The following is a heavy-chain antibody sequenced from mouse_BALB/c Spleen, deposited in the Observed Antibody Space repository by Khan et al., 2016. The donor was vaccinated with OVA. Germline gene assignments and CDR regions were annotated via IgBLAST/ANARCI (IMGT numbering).Heavy chain of an antibody. D-gene: IGHD2-2*01. CDR1: GYSITSDFA. CDR3: IRSVYYAYAYAMDY. V-gene: IGHV3-2*02. CDR2: ISFSGST. J-gene: IGHJ4*01. Sequence: EVQLVESGPGLVKPSQSLSLTCTVTGYSITSDFAWNWVRQFPGNKLEWMGYISFSGSTSYDPSLKSRLSITRDTSKNQFFLQLSSVTTEDTATYYCIRSVYYAYAYAMDYWGQGTSVTVSS.